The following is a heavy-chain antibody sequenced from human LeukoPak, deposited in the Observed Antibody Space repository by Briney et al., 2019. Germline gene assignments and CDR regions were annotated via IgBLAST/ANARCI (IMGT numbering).Heavy chain of an antibody. Sequence: SETLSLTCTVSSGSISDSSYYWGWIRQPPGKGLEWIGSIYYSGSTYYTPSLKSRVTISVDTSKNQFSLNLSSVTAADTAVYYCARLFWSGYYADYWGQGTLVTVSS. D-gene: IGHD3-3*01. J-gene: IGHJ4*02. CDR3: ARLFWSGYYADY. CDR2: IYYSGST. V-gene: IGHV4-39*01. CDR1: SGSISDSSYY.